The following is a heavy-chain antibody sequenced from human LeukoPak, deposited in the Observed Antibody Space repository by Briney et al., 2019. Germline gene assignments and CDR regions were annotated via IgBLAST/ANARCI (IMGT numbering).Heavy chain of an antibody. Sequence: SETLSLTCAVYGGSFSGYYWSWIRQPPGKGREWIGEINHSGSTNYDPSLKSRVTISVDTSKNQFSLKLSSVTAADTAVYYCARGMVVAATPNWFDPWGQGTLVTVSS. J-gene: IGHJ5*02. CDR3: ARGMVVAATPNWFDP. CDR2: INHSGST. CDR1: GGSFSGYY. V-gene: IGHV4-34*01. D-gene: IGHD2-15*01.